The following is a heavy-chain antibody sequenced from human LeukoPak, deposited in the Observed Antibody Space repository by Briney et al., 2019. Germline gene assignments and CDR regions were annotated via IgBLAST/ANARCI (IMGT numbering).Heavy chain of an antibody. CDR3: ATLYSSGWNDY. D-gene: IGHD6-19*01. J-gene: IGHJ4*02. Sequence: GGSLKLSCAASGFTFSGSAMHWVRQASGKGLEWVGRIRSKANSYATAYAASVKGRFTISRDDSKNTAYLQMNSLKTEDTAVYYCATLYSSGWNDYWGQGTLVTVSS. V-gene: IGHV3-73*01. CDR1: GFTFSGSA. CDR2: IRSKANSYAT.